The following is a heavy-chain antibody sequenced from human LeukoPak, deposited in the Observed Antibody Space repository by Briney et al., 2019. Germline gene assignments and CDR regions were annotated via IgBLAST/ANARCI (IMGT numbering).Heavy chain of an antibody. V-gene: IGHV3-64D*09. CDR3: VKPTTGTTYYFDY. Sequence: GGSLRLSCSASGFTLSSYAMHWVRQAPGKGLEYVSAISSNGGSTYYADSVKGRFTISRDNSKNTLYLQMSSLRAEDTAVYYCVKPTTGTTYYFDYWGQGTLVTVSS. D-gene: IGHD1-1*01. CDR2: ISSNGGST. CDR1: GFTLSSYA. J-gene: IGHJ4*02.